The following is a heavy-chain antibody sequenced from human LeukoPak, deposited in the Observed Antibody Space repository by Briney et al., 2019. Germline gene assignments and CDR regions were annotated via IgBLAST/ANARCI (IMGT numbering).Heavy chain of an antibody. V-gene: IGHV3-7*01. CDR2: IKQDGSEK. Sequence: GGSLRLSCAASGFTFSSYWMSWVRQAPGKGLEWVANIKQDGSEKYYVDSVKGRFTISRDNAKNSLYLQMNSLRAEDTAVYYCARYGYSYGYAFDYWGQGTLVTVSS. CDR3: ARYGYSYGYAFDY. D-gene: IGHD5-18*01. CDR1: GFTFSSYW. J-gene: IGHJ4*02.